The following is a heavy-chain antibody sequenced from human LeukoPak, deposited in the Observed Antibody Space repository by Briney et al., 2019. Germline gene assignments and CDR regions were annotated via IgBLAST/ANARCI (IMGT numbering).Heavy chain of an antibody. Sequence: SKTLSLTCTVSGGSISSSSYYWGWIRQPPGKGLEWIGSIYYSGSTYYNPSLKSRVTISVDTSKNQFSLKLSSVTAADTAVYYCARHGYSGYSYYFDYWGQGTLVTVSS. V-gene: IGHV4-39*01. J-gene: IGHJ4*02. CDR3: ARHGYSGYSYYFDY. D-gene: IGHD5-12*01. CDR2: IYYSGST. CDR1: GGSISSSSYY.